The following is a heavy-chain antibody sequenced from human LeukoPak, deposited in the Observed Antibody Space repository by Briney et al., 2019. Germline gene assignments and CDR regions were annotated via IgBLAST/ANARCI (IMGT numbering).Heavy chain of an antibody. Sequence: GGSLRLSCAASGFIFGGYAMHWVRQAPGEGLQWLAVISYDGGKAYYADSVEGRFTISRDNSKSTVYLEINSLRSEDTAIYYCARGFNDFWSGSQLEYWGQGTLVTVSS. CDR1: GFIFGGYA. CDR3: ARGFNDFWSGSQLEY. CDR2: ISYDGGKA. V-gene: IGHV3-30-3*01. D-gene: IGHD3-3*01. J-gene: IGHJ4*02.